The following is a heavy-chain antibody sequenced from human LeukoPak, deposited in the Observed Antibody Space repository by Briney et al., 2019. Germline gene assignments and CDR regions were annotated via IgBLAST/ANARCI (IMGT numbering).Heavy chain of an antibody. Sequence: SETLSLTCTVSGGSISSYYWSWIRQPPGKGLEWIGYIYYSGSTNYNPSLKSRVTVSLDTSKNQFSLKLTSVTAADTAVYYCARKGIRFLEWLTPYFDYWGQGTLVTVSS. D-gene: IGHD3-3*01. CDR1: GGSISSYY. V-gene: IGHV4-59*01. J-gene: IGHJ4*02. CDR3: ARKGIRFLEWLTPYFDY. CDR2: IYYSGST.